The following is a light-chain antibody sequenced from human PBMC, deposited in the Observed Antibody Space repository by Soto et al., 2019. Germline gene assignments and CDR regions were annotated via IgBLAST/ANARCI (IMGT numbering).Light chain of an antibody. J-gene: IGKJ3*01. CDR3: QLYGSSPPFT. V-gene: IGKV3-20*01. CDR2: GAS. CDR1: QSVSNNY. Sequence: EIVLTQSPGTLSLSPGERATLACRASQSVSNNYLAWYRQKPGQAPRILIYGASIRATGIPDRFSGSGSGTDFTLTISRLEPEDFAVYYCQLYGSSPPFTFGPGTTVDIK.